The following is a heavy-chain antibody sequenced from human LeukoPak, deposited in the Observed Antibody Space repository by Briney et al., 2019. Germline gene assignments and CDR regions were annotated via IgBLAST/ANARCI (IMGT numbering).Heavy chain of an antibody. Sequence: GASVKVSCKAFGYSFAYYGINWVRQAPGQGLEWMGWIAPYNGNTKYAQKFQGRVTMTTDTSRSTAYMDVRSLGPDDTAVYYCARDEELLRLGAFYWGQGTLVTVSS. V-gene: IGHV1-18*01. CDR2: IAPYNGNT. J-gene: IGHJ4*02. D-gene: IGHD3-10*01. CDR1: GYSFAYYG. CDR3: ARDEELLRLGAFY.